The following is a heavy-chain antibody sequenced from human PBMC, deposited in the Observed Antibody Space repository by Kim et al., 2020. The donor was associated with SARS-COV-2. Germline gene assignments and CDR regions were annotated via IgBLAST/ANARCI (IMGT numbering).Heavy chain of an antibody. CDR2: GGSEK. J-gene: IGHJ4*02. V-gene: IGHV3-7*04. CDR3: ARGGHY. Sequence: GGSEKTYVASGKGRFTISRDNAKNSLYLQMNSLGAEDTAVYYCARGGHYWGQGTLVTVSS.